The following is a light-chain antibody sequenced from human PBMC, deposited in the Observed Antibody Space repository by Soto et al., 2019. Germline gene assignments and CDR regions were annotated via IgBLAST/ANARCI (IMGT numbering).Light chain of an antibody. V-gene: IGKV3-11*01. CDR1: ESVATR. CDR3: QQRSHWPPVT. J-gene: IGKJ5*01. Sequence: IVLTQSPATLSLSPGEGATLSCRASESVATRLAWYQQKPGQAPRLLIYDISTRAPGIPARFSGSGSAADFTLTISSLEPEDSALSHCQQRSHWPPVTFGQGTRLEI. CDR2: DIS.